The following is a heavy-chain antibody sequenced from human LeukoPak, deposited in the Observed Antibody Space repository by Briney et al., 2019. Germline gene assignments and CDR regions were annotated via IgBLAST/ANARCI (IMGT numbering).Heavy chain of an antibody. Sequence: PSETLSLTCAVSGYSISSGYHWGWIRQPPGKGLEWIGSIYHSGSTYYNPSLKSRVTISVDTSKNQFSLKLSSVTAADTAVYYCARDPSCSGGSCYPPLNWFDPWGQGTLVTVSS. D-gene: IGHD2-15*01. V-gene: IGHV4-38-2*02. CDR3: ARDPSCSGGSCYPPLNWFDP. CDR2: IYHSGST. J-gene: IGHJ5*02. CDR1: GYSISSGYH.